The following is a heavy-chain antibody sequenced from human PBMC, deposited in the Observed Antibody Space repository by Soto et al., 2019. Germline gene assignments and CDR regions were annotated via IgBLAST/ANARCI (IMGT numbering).Heavy chain of an antibody. J-gene: IGHJ3*02. Sequence: PGGSLRLSCAASGFTFITYGMHWVRQAPSKGLEWVAFIAYDGSDKYYADSVKGRCTISRDNSKSILYVQMSSLRAEDTAVYYCARGGEYSTYGLRAFDIWGQGTLVTVSS. V-gene: IGHV3-30*03. CDR3: ARGGEYSTYGLRAFDI. D-gene: IGHD5-18*01. CDR1: GFTFITYG. CDR2: IAYDGSDK.